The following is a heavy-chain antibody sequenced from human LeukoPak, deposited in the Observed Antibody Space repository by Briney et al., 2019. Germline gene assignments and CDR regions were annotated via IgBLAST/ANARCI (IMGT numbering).Heavy chain of an antibody. Sequence: ASVKVSCKATGYTFTSYGISWVRQAPGQGLEWMGWISAYNGNTNYAQKLQGRVTMTTDTSTSTAYMELRSLRSDDTAVYYCALLPDYYYGMDVWGQGTTVTVSS. CDR2: ISAYNGNT. CDR1: GYTFTSYG. J-gene: IGHJ6*02. V-gene: IGHV1-18*01. CDR3: ALLPDYYYGMDV.